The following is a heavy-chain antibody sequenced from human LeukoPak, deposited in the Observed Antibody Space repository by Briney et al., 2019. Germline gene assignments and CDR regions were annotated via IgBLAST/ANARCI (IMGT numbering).Heavy chain of an antibody. CDR1: GYTFTTYA. D-gene: IGHD6-13*01. CDR3: AGDPIGSRWPYYFDY. J-gene: IGHJ4*02. Sequence: ASVKVSCKASGYTFTTYAMHWVRQAPGQRLEWMGWINAGNGNTKYSQKFQARVTITRDTSASTAYMELSSLRSEDTAVYYCAGDPIGSRWPYYFDYWGQGTLVTVSS. CDR2: INAGNGNT. V-gene: IGHV1-3*01.